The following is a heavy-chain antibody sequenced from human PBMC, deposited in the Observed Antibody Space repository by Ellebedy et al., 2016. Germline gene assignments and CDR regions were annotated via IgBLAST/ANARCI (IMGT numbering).Heavy chain of an antibody. J-gene: IGHJ4*02. CDR3: AAPRGDHCSGGSCSGDY. Sequence: SETLSLTXTVSGGSISSNGYYWSWIRQPPGKGLEWIGEINHSGSTNYNPSLKSRVTISVDTSKNQFSLKLSSVTAADTAVYYCAAPRGDHCSGGSCSGDYWGQGTLVTVSS. D-gene: IGHD2-15*01. V-gene: IGHV4-39*07. CDR1: GGSISSNGYY. CDR2: INHSGST.